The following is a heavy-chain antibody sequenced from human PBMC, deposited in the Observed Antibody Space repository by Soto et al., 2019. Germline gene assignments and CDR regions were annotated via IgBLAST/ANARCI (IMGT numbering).Heavy chain of an antibody. Sequence: SETLPLTCTVSGGSISSGGYYWSWIRPHPGKGLEWIGYIYYSGSTYYNPSLKSRVTISVDTSKNQFSLKLSSVSAADTAVYYCASTYYNASSGPFDYWGQGTLVTVSS. J-gene: IGHJ4*02. CDR3: ASTYYNASSGPFDY. V-gene: IGHV4-31*03. CDR1: GGSISSGGYY. D-gene: IGHD3-22*01. CDR2: IYYSGST.